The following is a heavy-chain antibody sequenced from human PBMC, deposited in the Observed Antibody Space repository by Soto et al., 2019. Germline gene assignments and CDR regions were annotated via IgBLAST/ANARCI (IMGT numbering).Heavy chain of an antibody. CDR1: GGSISSSSYY. Sequence: QLQLQESGPGLVKPSETLSLTCAVSGGSISSSSYYWGWIRQPPGKGVEWIGTIYYSGSTYYNPSLKRRVSISVHTAKNQLSLDLSSVTAADTAIYYCAKRFGRSYHFDYWGQGTLVTVSS. J-gene: IGHJ4*02. CDR2: IYYSGST. CDR3: AKRFGRSYHFDY. V-gene: IGHV4-39*01. D-gene: IGHD1-26*01.